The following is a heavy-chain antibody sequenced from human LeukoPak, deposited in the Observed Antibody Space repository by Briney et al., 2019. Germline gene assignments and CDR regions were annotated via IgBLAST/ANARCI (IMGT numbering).Heavy chain of an antibody. V-gene: IGHV6-1*01. Sequence: SQTLSFTCVIFGDSVSNNSASWNWIRQSPSRGLEWLGRTYYRSRWYKDYAVSVKSRITINPDTSKNQFSLQLNSVTPEDTAVYYCARWLTTWGQGTLVTVSS. J-gene: IGHJ5*02. CDR1: GDSVSNNSAS. CDR2: TYYRSRWYK. CDR3: ARWLTT. D-gene: IGHD3-9*01.